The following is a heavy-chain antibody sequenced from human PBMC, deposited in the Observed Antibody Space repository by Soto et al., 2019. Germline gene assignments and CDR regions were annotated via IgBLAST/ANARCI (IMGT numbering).Heavy chain of an antibody. D-gene: IGHD2-2*01. CDR1: GFTFSSYA. Sequence: PGGSLRLSCAASGFTFSSYAMSWVRQAPGKGLEWVSAISGSGGSTYYADSVKGRFTISRDNSKNTLYLQMNSLRAEDTAVYYCAKLHCSSTSCYWDYYYYMDVWGKGTTVTVSS. V-gene: IGHV3-23*01. J-gene: IGHJ6*03. CDR2: ISGSGGST. CDR3: AKLHCSSTSCYWDYYYYMDV.